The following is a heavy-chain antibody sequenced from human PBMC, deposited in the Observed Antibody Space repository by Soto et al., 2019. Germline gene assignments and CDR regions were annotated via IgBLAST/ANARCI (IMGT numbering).Heavy chain of an antibody. CDR2: INPNTGGT. Sequence: GAPADVSCEASGYTLICYYMQSVRQAPGQGLEWMGWINPNTGGTNYAQKFQGRVTMTMDTSISTAYMELSRLRSDDTAVYYCGRVMDPYSGPHLDIWGQGTVVTVTS. V-gene: IGHV1-2*02. D-gene: IGHD4-4*01. J-gene: IGHJ3*02. CDR3: GRVMDPYSGPHLDI. CDR1: GYTLICYY.